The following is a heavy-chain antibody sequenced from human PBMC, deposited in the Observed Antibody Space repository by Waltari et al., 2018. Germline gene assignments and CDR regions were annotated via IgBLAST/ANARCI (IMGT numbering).Heavy chain of an antibody. CDR2: IHYPWVA. CDR1: GGSIAGGSIGSHTYL. Sequence: QVQLQESGPGLVKPSQTLSLTCTVSGGSIAGGSIGSHTYLWSWIRQHPRTGLQWIWYIHYPWVAFYNPSLQSRATISQDTSKNQFSLTLTSVSAADTAVYYCAREVDIVSTSDAFDIWGQGTMVTVSS. V-gene: IGHV4-31*03. D-gene: IGHD5-12*01. CDR3: AREVDIVSTSDAFDI. J-gene: IGHJ3*02.